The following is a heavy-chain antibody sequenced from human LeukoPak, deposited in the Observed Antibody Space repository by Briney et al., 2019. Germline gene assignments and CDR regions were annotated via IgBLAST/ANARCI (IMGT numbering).Heavy chain of an antibody. D-gene: IGHD1-26*01. CDR2: INHNGNVN. V-gene: IGHV3-7*01. CDR3: ARVAGAVEMFDY. Sequence: TGGSLRLSCAASGFTFSSYWMNWARQAPGKGLEWVASINHNGNVNYYVDSVKGRFTISRDNAKNSLYLQMNSLRAEDTAVYYCARVAGAVEMFDYWGQGTLVTVSS. J-gene: IGHJ4*02. CDR1: GFTFSSYW.